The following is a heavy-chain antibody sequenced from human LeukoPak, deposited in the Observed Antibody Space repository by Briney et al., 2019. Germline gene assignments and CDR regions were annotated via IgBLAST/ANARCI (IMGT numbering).Heavy chain of an antibody. V-gene: IGHV3-23*01. Sequence: GGSLRLSCVASAFTFSSYDMSWVRQAPGKGLEWVSAISGTGGSTYYADSVKGRFTISRDNSKSTLYLQMNSLRAEDTARYYCAKDRHAPGRFCSSTTCFPFDLWGQGTLVTVSS. CDR2: ISGTGGST. J-gene: IGHJ5*02. CDR1: AFTFSSYD. D-gene: IGHD2-2*01. CDR3: AKDRHAPGRFCSSTTCFPFDL.